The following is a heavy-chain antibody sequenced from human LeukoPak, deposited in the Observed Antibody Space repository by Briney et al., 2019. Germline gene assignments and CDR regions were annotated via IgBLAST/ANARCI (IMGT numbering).Heavy chain of an antibody. Sequence: PSETLSLTCAVYGGSFNGYYWSWIRQPPGKGLEWIGEINHSGSTNYNPSLKSRVTISVDTSKNQFSLKLSSVTAADTAVYYCARRPGIAAAGDYWGQGTLVTVSS. D-gene: IGHD6-13*01. CDR1: GGSFNGYY. V-gene: IGHV4-34*01. CDR2: INHSGST. CDR3: ARRPGIAAAGDY. J-gene: IGHJ4*02.